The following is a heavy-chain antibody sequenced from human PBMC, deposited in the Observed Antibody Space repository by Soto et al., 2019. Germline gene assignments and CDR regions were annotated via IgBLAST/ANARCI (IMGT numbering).Heavy chain of an antibody. J-gene: IGHJ4*02. CDR3: AKDGAIAAADYFFDY. D-gene: IGHD6-13*01. Sequence: HPGGSLRLSCAASGFTFSNYAIHWVRQAPGKGLEWVAVIASDGKDKRYADSVKGRFTISRDNSKNTVYLQMNSLRGEDTAVYYCAKDGAIAAADYFFDYWGQGSLVTVSS. CDR1: GFTFSNYA. CDR2: IASDGKDK. V-gene: IGHV3-30*18.